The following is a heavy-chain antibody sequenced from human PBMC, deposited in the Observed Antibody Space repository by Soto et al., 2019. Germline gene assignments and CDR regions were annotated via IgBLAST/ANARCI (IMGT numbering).Heavy chain of an antibody. Sequence: AESLKISCNGSGYIFTNYWIGWVRQIPGKGLEWMGIINPADSDTRYSPSFQGQVTVSVDKSISTAYLHRGSLKASDTAMYYCVRPDSTGYYSHWGQGTPVTVSS. CDR2: INPADSDT. V-gene: IGHV5-51*01. CDR3: VRPDSTGYYSH. CDR1: GYIFTNYW. D-gene: IGHD3-9*01. J-gene: IGHJ4*02.